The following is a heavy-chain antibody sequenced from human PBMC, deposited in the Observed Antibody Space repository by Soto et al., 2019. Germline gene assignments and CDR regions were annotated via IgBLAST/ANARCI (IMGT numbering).Heavy chain of an antibody. CDR1: AFTFSRHG. Sequence: QVQLVESGGGVVQPGGSLRLSCAASAFTFSRHGMHWVRQAPGKGLQWVGVIWSDGSNQRYAESVKGRFTNSRDNSKNTLYLQMSNLRAEDTAAYYCARERTFGENNHNYMAVWGTGITVTVSS. V-gene: IGHV3-33*01. CDR3: ARERTFGENNHNYMAV. CDR2: IWSDGSNQ. D-gene: IGHD3-10*01. J-gene: IGHJ6*03.